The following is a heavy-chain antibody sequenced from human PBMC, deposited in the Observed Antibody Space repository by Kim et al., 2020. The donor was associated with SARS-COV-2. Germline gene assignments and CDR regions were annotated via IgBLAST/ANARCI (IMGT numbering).Heavy chain of an antibody. Sequence: SETLSLTCAVYGGSFSGYYWSWIRQPPGKGLEWIGEINHSGSTNYNPSLKSRVTISVDTSKNQFSLKLSSVTAADTAVYYCARERRDTIFRVVINTFDY. CDR1: GGSFSGYY. CDR3: ARERRDTIFRVVINTFDY. CDR2: INHSGST. V-gene: IGHV4-34*01. D-gene: IGHD3-3*01. J-gene: IGHJ4*01.